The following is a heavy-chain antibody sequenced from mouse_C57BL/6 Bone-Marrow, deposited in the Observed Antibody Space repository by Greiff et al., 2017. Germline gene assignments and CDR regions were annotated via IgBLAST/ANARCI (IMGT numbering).Heavy chain of an antibody. D-gene: IGHD4-1*01. Sequence: VQLQQSDAELVKPGASVKISCKASGYTFTDHTIHWMKQRPEQGLEWIGYIYPRDGSTKYNEKFKGKATLTADKSSSTAYMQLDSLTSEDSAVYFCARRGELGRDYLDYWGQGTTLTVSS. CDR2: IYPRDGST. J-gene: IGHJ2*01. CDR1: GYTFTDHT. CDR3: ARRGELGRDYLDY. V-gene: IGHV1-78*01.